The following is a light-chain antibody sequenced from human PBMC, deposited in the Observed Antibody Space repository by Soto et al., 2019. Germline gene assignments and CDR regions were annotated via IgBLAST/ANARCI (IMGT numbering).Light chain of an antibody. CDR1: QSISRY. Sequence: DIQMTQSPSSLSASVGDRVTITCRASQSISRYLNWYQHRPGQAPKLLINAASNLRSGVPSRFSGSGSGTDFTLTITSLQPEDLAFYYCQQSYVTPPITFGQGTRLEIK. J-gene: IGKJ5*01. CDR3: QQSYVTPPIT. CDR2: AAS. V-gene: IGKV1-39*01.